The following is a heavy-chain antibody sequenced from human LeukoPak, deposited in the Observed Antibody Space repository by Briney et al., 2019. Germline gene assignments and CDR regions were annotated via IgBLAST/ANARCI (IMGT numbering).Heavy chain of an antibody. CDR2: INTNTGNP. V-gene: IGHV7-4-1*02. Sequence: EASVKVSCKASGYIFTSYAMNWVRQAPGQGLEWMGWINTNTGNPTYAQGFTGRFVFSLDTSVSTAYLQISSLKAEDTAVYYCARGGVDYDSSGYYFYYFDYWGQGTLVTVSS. CDR1: GYIFTSYA. D-gene: IGHD3-22*01. CDR3: ARGGVDYDSSGYYFYYFDY. J-gene: IGHJ4*02.